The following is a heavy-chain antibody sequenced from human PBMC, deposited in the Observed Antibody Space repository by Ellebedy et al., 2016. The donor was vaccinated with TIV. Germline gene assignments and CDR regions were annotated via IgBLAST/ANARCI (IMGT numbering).Heavy chain of an antibody. D-gene: IGHD4-17*01. CDR3: ATDGSYGDYRSPAHAFEF. CDR1: GFTFSSYW. Sequence: GGSLRLSCAAPGFTFSSYWMSWVRQTPGKGLEWVANINQDGSEQYYVDSVRGRFTISRDNAKNSLYLQMNSLGADDSAVYYCATDGSYGDYRSPAHAFEFWGQGTMVTVSS. J-gene: IGHJ3*01. V-gene: IGHV3-7*01. CDR2: INQDGSEQ.